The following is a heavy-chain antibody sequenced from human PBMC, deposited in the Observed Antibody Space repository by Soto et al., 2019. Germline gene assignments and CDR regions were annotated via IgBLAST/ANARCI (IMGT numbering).Heavy chain of an antibody. CDR3: VTDRGGGMDV. Sequence: EVQLVASGGGMVMPGGSLRLSCAASGFTFSDAWMTWIRQAPGKGLQCVGRIKRKIDGETTDYAAPVKGRFTISRDDSKNTLYLQMSSLKVEDTAMYYCVTDRGGGMDVWGQGTPVTFSS. D-gene: IGHD3-10*01. V-gene: IGHV3-15*01. CDR1: GFTFSDAW. CDR2: IKRKIDGETT. J-gene: IGHJ6*01.